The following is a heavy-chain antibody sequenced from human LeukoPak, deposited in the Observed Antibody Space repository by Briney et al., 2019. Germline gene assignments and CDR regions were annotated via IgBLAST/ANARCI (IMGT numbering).Heavy chain of an antibody. V-gene: IGHV4-59*01. J-gene: IGHJ3*02. D-gene: IGHD6-13*01. Sequence: PSETLSLTCTVSGDSLSSYYLSWTRQPPGKGLEWIGYIHYSGSTNYNPSLKSRVTISVDTSKNQFSLRLSSVTAADTAVYYCARDRDPGIAAAGKRLGAFDIWGQGTMVTVSS. CDR2: IHYSGST. CDR3: ARDRDPGIAAAGKRLGAFDI. CDR1: GDSLSSYY.